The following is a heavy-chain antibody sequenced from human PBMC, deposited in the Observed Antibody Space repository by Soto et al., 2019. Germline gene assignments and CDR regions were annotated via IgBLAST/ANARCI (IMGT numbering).Heavy chain of an antibody. Sequence: QVQLVQSGAEVKKPGSSVKVSCKASGGTFSSYAISWVRQAPGQGLEWMGGIIPIFGTANYAQKFQGRVTITADESTSTAYMELSSLRSEDTAVYYCAGGYCSSTRCYGSLFYYYGMDVWGQGTTVTVSS. J-gene: IGHJ6*02. CDR2: IIPIFGTA. V-gene: IGHV1-69*01. D-gene: IGHD2-2*01. CDR3: AGGYCSSTRCYGSLFYYYGMDV. CDR1: GGTFSSYA.